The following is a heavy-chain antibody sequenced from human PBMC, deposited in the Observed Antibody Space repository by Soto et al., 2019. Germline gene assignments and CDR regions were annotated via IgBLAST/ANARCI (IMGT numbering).Heavy chain of an antibody. CDR3: VTDLNWQGH. CDR1: GFSFSSVW. CDR2: IKYDGSEE. Sequence: GGSLRLSCVVSGFSFSSVWMTWVRQAPGKGLECVANIKYDGSEEYYVDSVKGRLTISRDNAKNSLYLQMNSLRDEDSAVYYCVTDLNWQGHWGQGTLVTVSS. V-gene: IGHV3-7*01. J-gene: IGHJ4*02.